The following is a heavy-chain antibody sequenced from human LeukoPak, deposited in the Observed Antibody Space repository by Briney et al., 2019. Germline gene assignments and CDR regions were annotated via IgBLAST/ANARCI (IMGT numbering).Heavy chain of an antibody. D-gene: IGHD2-15*01. Sequence: GASVKVSCKASGYTFTSYDINWVRQATGQGLEWMGWMNPNSGNTGYAQKFQGRVTMTRNTSISTAYMELSSLRSEDTAVYCCATPRIGTDAFDIWGQGTMVTVSS. V-gene: IGHV1-8*01. CDR3: ATPRIGTDAFDI. CDR2: MNPNSGNT. CDR1: GYTFTSYD. J-gene: IGHJ3*02.